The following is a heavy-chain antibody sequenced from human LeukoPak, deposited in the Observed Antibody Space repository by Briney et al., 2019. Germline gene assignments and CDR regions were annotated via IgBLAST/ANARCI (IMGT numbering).Heavy chain of an antibody. Sequence: GGSLRLSCAASGFTFDDYAMHWVRQAPGKGLEWVSLISGDGGSTYYADSVKGRFTISRDNSKNSLYLQMNSLRTEDTALYYCAKDTGYSYGYDASDIWGQGTMVTVSS. D-gene: IGHD5-18*01. J-gene: IGHJ3*02. CDR3: AKDTGYSYGYDASDI. CDR2: ISGDGGST. V-gene: IGHV3-43*02. CDR1: GFTFDDYA.